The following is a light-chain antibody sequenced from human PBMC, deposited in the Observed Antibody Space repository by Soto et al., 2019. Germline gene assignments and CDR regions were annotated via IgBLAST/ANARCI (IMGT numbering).Light chain of an antibody. CDR2: DAS. Sequence: DIHMTQSPSSLSASVGDRVTITCRASLSISMYLNWYQQKPGKAPKLLIYDASSLESGVPSRFXGSGSGTEFTLTISGLQLEDFATYSCQQSFENPPWTFGQGTKVEIK. CDR3: QQSFENPPWT. J-gene: IGKJ1*01. CDR1: LSISMY. V-gene: IGKV1-39*01.